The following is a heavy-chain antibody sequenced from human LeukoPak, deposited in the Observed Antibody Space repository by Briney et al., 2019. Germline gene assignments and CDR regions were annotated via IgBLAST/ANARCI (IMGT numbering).Heavy chain of an antibody. CDR1: GGSISSSY. CDR2: IYYSGST. CDR3: ARDGGYSYGFWFDP. D-gene: IGHD5-18*01. V-gene: IGHV4-59*12. Sequence: NPSETLSLTCTVSGGSISSSYWSWIRQPPGKRLEWIGYIYYSGSTNYNPSLKSRVTISVDTSKNQFSLKLSSVTAADTAVYYCARDGGYSYGFWFDPWGQGTLVTVSS. J-gene: IGHJ5*02.